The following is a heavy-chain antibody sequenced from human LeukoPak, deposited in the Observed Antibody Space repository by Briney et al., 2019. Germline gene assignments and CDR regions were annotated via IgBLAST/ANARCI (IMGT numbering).Heavy chain of an antibody. CDR2: TYYRSKWYS. J-gene: IGHJ3*02. Sequence: PSQTLSLTCAISGDSVSSNSAAWNWIRQSPSSGLEWLGKTYYRSKWYSDYAVSVKSRITINPDTSKNQFSLQLNSVTPEDTAVYYCAGRRDANNPGAFDIWGQGTMVTVSS. CDR3: AGRRDANNPGAFDI. V-gene: IGHV6-1*01. CDR1: GDSVSSNSAA. D-gene: IGHD2-2*01.